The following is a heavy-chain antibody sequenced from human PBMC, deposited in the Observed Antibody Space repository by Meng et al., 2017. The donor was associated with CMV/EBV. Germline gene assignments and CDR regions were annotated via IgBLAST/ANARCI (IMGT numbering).Heavy chain of an antibody. Sequence: GSLRLSCTVSGGSISSSSSYWGWIRQPPGKGLEWIGSIYYSGSTYYNPSLKSRVTISVDTSKNQFSLKLSSVTAADTAVHYCARHEGPYCSSTSCPSFPWDYYYYGMDVWGQGTTVTVSS. V-gene: IGHV4-39*01. J-gene: IGHJ6*02. CDR3: ARHEGPYCSSTSCPSFPWDYYYYGMDV. CDR2: IYYSGST. CDR1: GGSISSSSSY. D-gene: IGHD2-2*01.